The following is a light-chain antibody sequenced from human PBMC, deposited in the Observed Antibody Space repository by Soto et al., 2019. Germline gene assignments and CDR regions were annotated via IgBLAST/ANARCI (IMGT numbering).Light chain of an antibody. CDR2: GAS. CDR1: QSVSSN. Sequence: EIVMTQSPATLSVSPGERATLSCRASQSVSSNLAWYQQKPGQAPRLLIYGASSRAIGIPDRFSGSVSGSDFILTINRLEPEDFAVYYCQQYGSSHTFGQGTRLGTK. V-gene: IGKV3-20*01. J-gene: IGKJ5*01. CDR3: QQYGSSHT.